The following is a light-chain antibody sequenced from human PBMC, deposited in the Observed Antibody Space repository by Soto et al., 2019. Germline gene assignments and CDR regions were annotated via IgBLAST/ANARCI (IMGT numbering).Light chain of an antibody. CDR2: GAS. CDR1: QNINTC. Sequence: DIQMSQSPSSLFASVGDRVTITCRASQNINTCLSWFQQKGGEAPNLLIYGASNLQGEVPLRFSGSGSGTDLTLTISSVQSEDFGTYYCQQSHSTPYTYGQGTRLEIE. CDR3: QQSHSTPYT. J-gene: IGKJ2*01. V-gene: IGKV1-39*01.